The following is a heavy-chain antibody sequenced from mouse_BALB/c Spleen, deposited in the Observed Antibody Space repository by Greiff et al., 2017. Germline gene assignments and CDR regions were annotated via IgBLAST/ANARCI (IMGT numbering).Heavy chain of an antibody. CDR1: GYTFTSYW. V-gene: IGHV1-87*01. D-gene: IGHD1-1*01. CDR3: ARGSSPDY. J-gene: IGHJ2*01. CDR2: IYPGDGDT. Sequence: VQLQQSGAELARPGASVKLSCKASGYTFTSYWMQWVKQRPGQGLEWIGAIYPGDGDTRYTQKFKGKATLTADKSSSTAYMQLSSLASEDSAVYYCARGSSPDYWGQGTTLTVSS.